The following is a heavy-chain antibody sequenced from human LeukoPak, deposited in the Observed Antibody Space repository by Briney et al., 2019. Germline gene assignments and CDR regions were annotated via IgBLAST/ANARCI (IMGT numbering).Heavy chain of an antibody. CDR1: GGTFSSYA. CDR3: ARVGEVP. Sequence: GSSVKVSCKASGGTFSSYAISWVRQAPGQGLEWMGWINPNSGGTNYAQKFQGRVTMTRDTSISTAYMELSRLRSDDTAVYYCARVGEVPWGQGTLVTVSS. V-gene: IGHV1-2*02. D-gene: IGHD3-16*01. CDR2: INPNSGGT. J-gene: IGHJ4*02.